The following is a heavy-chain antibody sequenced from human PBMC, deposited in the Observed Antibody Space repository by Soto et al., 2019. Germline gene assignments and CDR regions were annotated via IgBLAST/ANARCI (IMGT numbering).Heavy chain of an antibody. J-gene: IGHJ6*03. CDR1: GGTFSSYA. CDR3: AKDRGERYFSSTSCYDRNYYYYYYMDV. D-gene: IGHD2-2*01. Sequence: SVKVSCKASGGTFSSYAISWVRQAPGQGLEWMGGIIPIFGTANYAQKFQGRVTITADESTSTAYMELSSLRSEDTAVYYCAKDRGERYFSSTSCYDRNYYYYYYMDVWGKGTTVTVSS. CDR2: IIPIFGTA. V-gene: IGHV1-69*13.